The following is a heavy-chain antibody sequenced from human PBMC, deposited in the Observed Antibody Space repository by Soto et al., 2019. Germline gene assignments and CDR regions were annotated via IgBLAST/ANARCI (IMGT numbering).Heavy chain of an antibody. J-gene: IGHJ4*02. V-gene: IGHV4-34*01. D-gene: IGHD5-12*01. CDR1: GGSFSGYY. Sequence: SETLSLTCAVYGGSFSGYYWSWIRQPPGKGLEWIGEINHSGSTNYNPSLKSRVTISVDTSKNQFSLKLSSVTAADTAVYYCARGRSHIVATTPYFDYWGQGTLVTVSS. CDR3: ARGRSHIVATTPYFDY. CDR2: INHSGST.